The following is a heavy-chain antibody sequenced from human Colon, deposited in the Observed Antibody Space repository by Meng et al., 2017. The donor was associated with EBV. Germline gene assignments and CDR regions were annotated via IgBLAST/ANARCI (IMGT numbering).Heavy chain of an antibody. Sequence: VQLRAWGAGMLTRSETLSLTLAVYGGSCSGYYWTWIPQPPGKGLEWIGEITHRGSTNYNPFLKSRVTISVDTSKKQFSLKLTSVTAADTAVYYCASSHSSKVGARRLDYWGQGTLVTVSS. CDR2: ITHRGST. J-gene: IGHJ4*02. CDR1: GGSCSGYY. CDR3: ASSHSSKVGARRLDY. V-gene: IGHV4-34*01. D-gene: IGHD1-26*01.